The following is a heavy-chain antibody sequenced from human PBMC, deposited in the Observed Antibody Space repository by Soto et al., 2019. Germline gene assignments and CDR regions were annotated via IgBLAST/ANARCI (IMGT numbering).Heavy chain of an antibody. V-gene: IGHV1-18*01. CDR3: ARDNSGDFWSGYSHYYFDY. CDR2: ISAYSGKA. Sequence: QVQLVQSGVEVKKPGASVKVSCKASGYTLTSYGISWVRQAPGQGLEWMGWISAYSGKATYAQKLQGRVTMTTDTSTSTAYMELRSLRSDDTAVHYCARDNSGDFWSGYSHYYFDYWGQGTLVTVSS. D-gene: IGHD3-3*01. J-gene: IGHJ4*02. CDR1: GYTLTSYG.